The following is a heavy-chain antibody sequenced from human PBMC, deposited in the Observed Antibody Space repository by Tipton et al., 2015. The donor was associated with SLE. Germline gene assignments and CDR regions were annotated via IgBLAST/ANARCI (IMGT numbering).Heavy chain of an antibody. CDR2: ISSSGSTI. Sequence: SLRLSCAASGFTFSDYYMSWIRQAPGKGLEWVSYISSSGSTIYYADSVKGRFTISRDNAKNSLYLQMNSLRAEDTAVYYCARDCSGGSCYAYNWFDPWGQGTLVTVSS. D-gene: IGHD2-15*01. CDR1: GFTFSDYY. J-gene: IGHJ5*02. V-gene: IGHV3-11*04. CDR3: ARDCSGGSCYAYNWFDP.